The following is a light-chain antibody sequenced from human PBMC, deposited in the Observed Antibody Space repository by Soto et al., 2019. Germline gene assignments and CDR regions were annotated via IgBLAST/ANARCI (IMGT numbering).Light chain of an antibody. CDR2: DVS. Sequence: QSVLTQPASVSGSPGQSITISCTGTSSDVGGYNYVSWYQHHPGKAPKLMIFDVSNRPSGVSNRFSGSKSGNTASLTISGLQAEDEADCYCSSYRSISTVVVFGGGTKLTVL. V-gene: IGLV2-14*03. CDR1: SSDVGGYNY. J-gene: IGLJ2*01. CDR3: SSYRSISTVVV.